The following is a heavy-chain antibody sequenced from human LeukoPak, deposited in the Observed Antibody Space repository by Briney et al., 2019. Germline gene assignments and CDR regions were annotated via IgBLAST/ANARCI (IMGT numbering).Heavy chain of an antibody. D-gene: IGHD6-13*01. CDR3: ARVAEAAAFDS. CDR1: GFTFSSYS. V-gene: IGHV3-21*06. J-gene: IGHJ4*02. Sequence: GGSLRLTCAASGFTFSSYSMTWVRQAPGKGLAWVSSISGNSRYIYYADSMRGRFTISRDNAKNSLYLQMNSLKPEDTAVYYCARVAEAAAFDSWGQGTLVTVSS. CDR2: ISGNSRYI.